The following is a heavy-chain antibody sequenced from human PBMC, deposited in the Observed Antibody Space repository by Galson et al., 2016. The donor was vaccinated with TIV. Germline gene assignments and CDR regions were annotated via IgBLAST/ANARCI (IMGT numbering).Heavy chain of an antibody. CDR1: GFTFEHYG. Sequence: SLRLSCAASGFTFEHYGLSWVRQAPGKGLEWVANINGNGGATGYAGSVKGRFIISRDNAKNSLFLQMSSLRVEDTALYYCAREFFCGGSCYYFDQWGQGTPVSVSS. CDR2: INGNGGAT. D-gene: IGHD2-21*01. CDR3: AREFFCGGSCYYFDQ. J-gene: IGHJ4*02. V-gene: IGHV3-20*04.